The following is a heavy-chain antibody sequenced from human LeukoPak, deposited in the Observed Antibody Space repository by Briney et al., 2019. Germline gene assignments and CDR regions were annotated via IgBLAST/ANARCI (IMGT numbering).Heavy chain of an antibody. V-gene: IGHV1-69*05. D-gene: IGHD6-6*01. CDR3: AREVVAARLGWFDP. Sequence: GASVKVSCKASGGTFSSYAISWVRQAPGQGLEWMGGIIPIFGTANYAQKFQGRVTITTDESTSTAYMELSSLRSEDTAVYYCAREVVAARLGWFDPWGHGTLVTVSS. CDR1: GGTFSSYA. J-gene: IGHJ5*02. CDR2: IIPIFGTA.